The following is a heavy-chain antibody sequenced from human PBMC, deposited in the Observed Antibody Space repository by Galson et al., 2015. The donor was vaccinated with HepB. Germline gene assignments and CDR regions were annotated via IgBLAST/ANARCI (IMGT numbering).Heavy chain of an antibody. D-gene: IGHD2-2*01. CDR2: IDPSDSYT. Sequence: QSGAEVKKPGESLRISCKGSGYSFTSYWISWVRQMPGKGLEWMGRIDPSDSYTNYSPSFQGHVTISADKSISTAYLQWSSLKASDTAMYYCARHIACHYCSSTSFPGGNWFDHWGQGTLVTVSS. V-gene: IGHV5-10-1*01. CDR3: ARHIACHYCSSTSFPGGNWFDH. J-gene: IGHJ5*02. CDR1: GYSFTSYW.